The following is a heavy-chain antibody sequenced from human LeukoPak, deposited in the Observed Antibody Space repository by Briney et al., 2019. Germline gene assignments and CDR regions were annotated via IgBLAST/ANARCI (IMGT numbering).Heavy chain of an antibody. CDR2: IIARGDTT. CDR3: ARDRADGYNYGDYFDN. D-gene: IGHD5-18*01. V-gene: IGHV3-23*01. CDR1: GFTFSNYA. J-gene: IGHJ4*02. Sequence: GGSLRLSCAASGFTFSNYAMSWVRQAPGQGLEWVSSIIARGDTTYYADSVKGRFTISRDNSKNTVYLQMDSLRAEDTAVYYCARDRADGYNYGDYFDNWGQGTLVTVSS.